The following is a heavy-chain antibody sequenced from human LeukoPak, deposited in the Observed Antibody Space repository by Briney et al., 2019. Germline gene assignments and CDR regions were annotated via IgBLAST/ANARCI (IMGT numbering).Heavy chain of an antibody. V-gene: IGHV7-4-1*02. D-gene: IGHD3-16*01. CDR3: ARDFTSWRPLGS. CDR2: INTNTGNP. Sequence: GASVKISCKASGYIFTSFSVNWVRQAPGQGLEWMGWINTNTGNPTLAPGFTGRFVFSLDTSVSTAYLQINSLKAEDSGVYFCARDFTSWRPLGSWGQGTLVTVSS. CDR1: GYIFTSFS. J-gene: IGHJ5*02.